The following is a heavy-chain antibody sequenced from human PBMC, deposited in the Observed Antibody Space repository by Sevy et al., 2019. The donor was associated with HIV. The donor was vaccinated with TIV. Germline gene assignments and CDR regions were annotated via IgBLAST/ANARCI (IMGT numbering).Heavy chain of an antibody. CDR3: ARDRVDSHSSSTPLYYYYYGMDV. J-gene: IGHJ6*02. V-gene: IGHV3-53*01. CDR2: IYSSGST. CDR1: GFTVSSNY. D-gene: IGHD6-6*01. Sequence: GGSLRLSCAASGFTVSSNYMSWVRQAPGKGLEWVSVIYSSGSTYYADSVKGRFTISRDNSKNTLYLQMNSLRAEDTAVYYCARDRVDSHSSSTPLYYYYYGMDVWGQGTTVTVSS.